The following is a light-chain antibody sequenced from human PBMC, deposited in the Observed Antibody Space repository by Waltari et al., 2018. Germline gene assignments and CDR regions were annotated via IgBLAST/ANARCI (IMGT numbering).Light chain of an antibody. CDR2: VAS. CDR1: QSIRNF. CDR3: QQTYSPPPYT. V-gene: IGKV1-39*01. J-gene: IGKJ2*01. Sequence: DIQMTQSPSSLSAFVGDRVTITCRASQSIRNFLSWYKQKSGKAPELLIFVASTLQDGAPSRFRGSGSGTDFTLTISGLQPEDFGTYYCQQTYSPPPYTFGQGTKLEIK.